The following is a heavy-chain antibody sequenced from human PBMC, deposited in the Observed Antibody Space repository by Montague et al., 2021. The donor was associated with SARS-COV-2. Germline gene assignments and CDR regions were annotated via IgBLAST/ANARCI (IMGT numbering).Heavy chain of an antibody. CDR2: NYYGGST. J-gene: IGHJ4*02. Sequence: SETLSLTCTVSGASISSTNYYWGWIRQPPGKGLEWIGINYYGGSTYYNPTLRSRVTISVDTSKNHFSLKLNSVTAADTAVYSCATLSPTYCITKVCCGYYFDDWGQGTLVTVSS. CDR1: GASISSTNYY. D-gene: IGHD3-10*01. CDR3: ATLSPTYCITKVCCGYYFDD. V-gene: IGHV4-39*02.